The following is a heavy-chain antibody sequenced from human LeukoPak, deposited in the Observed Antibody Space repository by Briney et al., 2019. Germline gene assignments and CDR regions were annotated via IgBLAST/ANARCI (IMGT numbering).Heavy chain of an antibody. J-gene: IGHJ3*01. CDR2: TYNSGNT. CDR3: ARSSGWRDASDF. V-gene: IGHV4-31*03. CDR1: GGSISISDVY. D-gene: IGHD6-19*01. Sequence: KASETLSLTCSVSGGSISISDVYWNWIRQLPGRGLEGIGYTYNSGNTYYNPSFGSRVTISTDTSINQFFLKSHSVTAADTAVYYCARSSGWRDASDFWGRGTMVTVSS.